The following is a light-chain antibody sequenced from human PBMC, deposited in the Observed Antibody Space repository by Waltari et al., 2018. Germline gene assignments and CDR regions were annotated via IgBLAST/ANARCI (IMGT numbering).Light chain of an antibody. CDR1: QSVSSY. CDR3: QQRSNWLT. Sequence: EIVLTQSPATLSLSPGERATLSCRPSQSVSSYLAWYQQKPGQAPRLLSYDASNRATGIPARFSGSGSGTDFTLTISSLEPEDFAVYYCQQRSNWLTFGGGTKVEIK. V-gene: IGKV3-11*01. J-gene: IGKJ4*01. CDR2: DAS.